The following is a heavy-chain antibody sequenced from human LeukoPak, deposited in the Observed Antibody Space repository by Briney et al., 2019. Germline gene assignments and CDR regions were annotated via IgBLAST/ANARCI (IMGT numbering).Heavy chain of an antibody. CDR3: ATAVAHYYGSGSYYPYYFDY. CDR2: FDPEDGET. Sequence: ASVKVSCKVSGYTLTELSMHWVRQAPGKGLEWMGGFDPEDGETIYAQKFQGRVTMTEDTSTDTAYMELSSLRSEDTAVYYCATAVAHYYGSGSYYPYYFDYWGQGTLVTVSS. CDR1: GYTLTELS. J-gene: IGHJ4*02. D-gene: IGHD3-10*01. V-gene: IGHV1-24*01.